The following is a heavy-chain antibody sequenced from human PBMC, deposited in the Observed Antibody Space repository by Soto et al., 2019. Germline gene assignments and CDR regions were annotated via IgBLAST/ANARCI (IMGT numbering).Heavy chain of an antibody. Sequence: GGSLRLSCAASGFTFSSYGMHWVRQAPGKGLEWVAVISYDGSNKYYADSVKGRFTISRDNSKNTLYLQMNSLRAEDTAVYYCAKELTYDSSGSSPYYFDYWGQGTLVTVSS. V-gene: IGHV3-30*18. D-gene: IGHD3-22*01. CDR1: GFTFSSYG. CDR2: ISYDGSNK. J-gene: IGHJ4*02. CDR3: AKELTYDSSGSSPYYFDY.